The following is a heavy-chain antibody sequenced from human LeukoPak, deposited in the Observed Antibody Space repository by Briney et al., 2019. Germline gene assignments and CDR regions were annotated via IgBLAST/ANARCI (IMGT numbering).Heavy chain of an antibody. Sequence: SVKVSCKASGGTFSSYAISWVRQAPGQGLEWMGGIIPIFGTANYAQKFQGRVTITADKSTSTAYMELSSLRSEDTAVYYCARERSGYCSSTSCYWAFWFDHWGQGTLVTVSS. V-gene: IGHV1-69*06. CDR2: IIPIFGTA. D-gene: IGHD2-2*01. CDR3: ARERSGYCSSTSCYWAFWFDH. CDR1: GGTFSSYA. J-gene: IGHJ5*02.